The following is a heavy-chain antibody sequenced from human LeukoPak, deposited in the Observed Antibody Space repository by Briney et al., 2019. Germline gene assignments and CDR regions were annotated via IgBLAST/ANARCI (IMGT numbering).Heavy chain of an antibody. CDR3: ASSKLLWFGEAIEPFDY. V-gene: IGHV1-2*02. CDR1: GYTFTGYY. D-gene: IGHD3-10*01. CDR2: INPNSGGT. Sequence: ASVKVSCKASGYTFTGYYMHWVRQAPGQGLEWIGWINPNSGGTNYAQKFQGRVTMTRDTSISTAYMELSRLRSDDTAVYYCASSKLLWFGEAIEPFDYWGQGTLVTVSS. J-gene: IGHJ4*02.